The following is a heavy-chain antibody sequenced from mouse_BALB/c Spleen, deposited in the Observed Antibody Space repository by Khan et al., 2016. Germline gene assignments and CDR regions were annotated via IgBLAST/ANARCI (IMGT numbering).Heavy chain of an antibody. CDR1: GYSFTSDY. V-gene: IGHV1-66*01. CDR2: LFPGSGIT. D-gene: IGHD2-2*01. J-gene: IGHJ1*01. Sequence: QVQLKQSGPELVKPGASVKMPCKASGYSFTSDYIHWVKQRPGQGLEWIGWLFPGSGITRYDEKFKGQATLTADTFSSPVYMQFSSLTSEHSAVYHRARVPYAYDWYFDVWGAGTTVTVST. CDR3: ARVPYAYDWYFDV.